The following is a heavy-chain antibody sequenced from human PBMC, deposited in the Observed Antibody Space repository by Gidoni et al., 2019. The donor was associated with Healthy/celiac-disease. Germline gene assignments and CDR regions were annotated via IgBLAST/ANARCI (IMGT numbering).Heavy chain of an antibody. D-gene: IGHD6-6*01. Sequence: SIYYSGSTYYNPSLKSRVTISVDTSKNQFSLKLSSVTAADTAVYYCARRRGIAARRGGGDAFDIWGQGTMVTVSS. CDR2: IYYSGST. V-gene: IGHV4-39*01. J-gene: IGHJ3*02. CDR3: ARRRGIAARRGGGDAFDI.